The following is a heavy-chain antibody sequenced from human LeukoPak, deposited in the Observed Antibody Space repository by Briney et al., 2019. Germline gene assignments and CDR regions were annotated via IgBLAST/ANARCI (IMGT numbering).Heavy chain of an antibody. D-gene: IGHD1-26*01. Sequence: PSGTLSLTCAVSGGSINTNNWWSWVRQPPGKGLEWIGYIYYNGNTNYSPSLKSRVTMSVDTSKNLFSLKVSSVTAADTAVYYCARGRSNYYDMDVWGQGTTVTVSS. V-gene: IGHV4-4*02. CDR1: GGSINTNNW. CDR3: ARGRSNYYDMDV. J-gene: IGHJ6*02. CDR2: IYYNGNT.